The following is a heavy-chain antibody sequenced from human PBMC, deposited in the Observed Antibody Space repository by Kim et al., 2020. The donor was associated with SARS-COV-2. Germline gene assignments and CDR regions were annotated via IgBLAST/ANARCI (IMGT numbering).Heavy chain of an antibody. Sequence: SETLSLTCTVSGGSVSSGGYYWSWIRQHPGKGLEWIGYIYYSGSTYYNPSLKSRVTISVDTSKNQFSLKLSSVTAADTAVYYCARDRNYDAFDIWGQGTMVTVSS. CDR2: IYYSGST. D-gene: IGHD2-21*01. V-gene: IGHV4-31*03. CDR1: GGSVSSGGYY. CDR3: ARDRNYDAFDI. J-gene: IGHJ3*02.